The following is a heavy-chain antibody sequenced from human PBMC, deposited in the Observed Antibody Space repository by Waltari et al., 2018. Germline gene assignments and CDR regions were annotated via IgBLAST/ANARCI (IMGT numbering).Heavy chain of an antibody. D-gene: IGHD3-16*01. V-gene: IGHV2-70*15. Sequence: QVTLRESGPALVEPTQILTLTCTVSGFALTTSGMSVNWLRQPPGKALEWLARIDWGDNKYYGTSLKTRVTIFRDTSRNQVVLTVINMDPVDTATYYCARTRGGDGNFDYWGQGTLVTVSS. J-gene: IGHJ4*02. CDR2: IDWGDNK. CDR3: ARTRGGDGNFDY. CDR1: GFALTTSGMS.